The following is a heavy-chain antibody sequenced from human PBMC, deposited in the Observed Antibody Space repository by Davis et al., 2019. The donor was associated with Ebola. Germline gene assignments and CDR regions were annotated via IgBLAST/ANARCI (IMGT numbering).Heavy chain of an antibody. D-gene: IGHD3-10*01. CDR3: AREVLGLDP. J-gene: IGHJ5*02. V-gene: IGHV1-18*04. CDR2: ISAYNGNT. Sequence: ASVKVSCKASGYTFTSYGISWVRQAPGQGLEWMGWISAYNGNTNYAQKFQGRVTITADKSTSTAYMELSSLRSEDTAVYYCAREVLGLDPWGQGTLVTVSS. CDR1: GYTFTSYG.